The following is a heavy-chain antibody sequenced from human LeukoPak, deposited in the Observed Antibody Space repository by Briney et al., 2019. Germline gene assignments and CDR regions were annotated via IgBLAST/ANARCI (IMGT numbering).Heavy chain of an antibody. CDR2: ISGSGGST. V-gene: IGHV3-23*01. J-gene: IGHJ4*02. CDR1: GFTFSSYA. Sequence: GGSLRLSCAASGFTFSSYAMSWVRQAPGKGLEWVSAISGSGGSTYYADSVKGRFIISRDNSKNTLYLQMNSLRAEDTAVYYCAKSRRGWLQFEGNYFDYWGQGTLVTVSS. CDR3: AKSRRGWLQFEGNYFDY. D-gene: IGHD5-24*01.